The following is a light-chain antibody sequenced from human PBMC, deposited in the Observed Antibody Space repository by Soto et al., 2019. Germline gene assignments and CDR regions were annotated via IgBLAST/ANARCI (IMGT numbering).Light chain of an antibody. CDR2: GTS. Sequence: VLTQSPGTLSLSPGERATLSCRASQTVRNNYLAWYQQKPGQAPRLLIYGTSSRATGIPDRFSGSGSGTDFTLTISRLEPEDFAVYYCQQYGSSITFGQGTRLEI. V-gene: IGKV3-20*01. CDR1: QTVRNNY. CDR3: QQYGSSIT. J-gene: IGKJ5*01.